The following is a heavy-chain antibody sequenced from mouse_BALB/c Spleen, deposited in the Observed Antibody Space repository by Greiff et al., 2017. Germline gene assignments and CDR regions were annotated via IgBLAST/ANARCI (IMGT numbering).Heavy chain of an antibody. J-gene: IGHJ4*01. CDR1: GYSITSDYA. CDR2: ISYSGST. Sequence: DVQLQESGPGLVKPSQSLSLTCTVTGYSITSDYAWNWIRQFPGNKLEWMGYISYSGSTSYNPSLKSRISITRDTSKNQFFLQLNSVTTEDTATYYCAKYDGSSYGMDYWGQGTSVTVSS. V-gene: IGHV3-2*02. CDR3: AKYDGSSYGMDY. D-gene: IGHD1-1*01.